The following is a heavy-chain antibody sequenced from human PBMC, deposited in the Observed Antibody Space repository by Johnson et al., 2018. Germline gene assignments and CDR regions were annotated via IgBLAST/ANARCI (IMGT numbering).Heavy chain of an antibody. J-gene: IGHJ3*02. CDR3: AHDAFDI. CDR2: IWYDGSKI. CDR1: GFTFTSFG. Sequence: QVQLVQSGGGGVQPGRSLRLSCAASGFTFTSFGMHWVRQAPGKGLEWVAVIWYDGSKIYYADSVKGRFTISRDNAKNSLYLQMNSLRAEDTAVYYCAHDAFDIGGQGTMVTVSS. V-gene: IGHV3-33*03.